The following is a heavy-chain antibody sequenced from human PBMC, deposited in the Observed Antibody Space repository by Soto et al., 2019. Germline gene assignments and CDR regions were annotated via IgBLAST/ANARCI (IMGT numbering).Heavy chain of an antibody. V-gene: IGHV3-11*06. D-gene: IGHD3-9*01. CDR1: GFNFNDYY. Sequence: QEQLVESGGGLVKPGGSLRLSCAASGFNFNDYYMSWIRQAPGKGLEYIAYISSLNHYNNYADSVKGRFTISIDNAKNSLQLQMSSLRSEDTAVYYCARFVSRRYFASWGRGTLVTVSS. CDR3: ARFVSRRYFAS. J-gene: IGHJ4*02. CDR2: ISSLNHYN.